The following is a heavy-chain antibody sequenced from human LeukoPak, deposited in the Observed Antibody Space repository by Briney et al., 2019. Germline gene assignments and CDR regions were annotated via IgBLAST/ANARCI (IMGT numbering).Heavy chain of an antibody. Sequence: GGSLRLSCAVSGFTFSSYAMGWVRQAPGKGLEWVSAIGPSGDTTYYPDSVKGRLTISRDNSKNTLYLQMNSLRAEDTAVYYCAKAGYSSSWPSDYWGQGTLVIVSS. CDR3: AKAGYSSSWPSDY. J-gene: IGHJ4*02. V-gene: IGHV3-23*01. D-gene: IGHD6-13*01. CDR2: IGPSGDTT. CDR1: GFTFSSYA.